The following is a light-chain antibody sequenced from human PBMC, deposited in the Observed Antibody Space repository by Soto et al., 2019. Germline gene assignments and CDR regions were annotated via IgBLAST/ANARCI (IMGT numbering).Light chain of an antibody. Sequence: QSALTQPASVSGSPGQSITISCTGTSSDVGGYNYVSWYQQHPGKAPKLMIYGVINRPSGVSNRFSGSKSGNTASLTISGLQAEDEADYYCISYTSSSTRKVFGGGTKVTVL. CDR3: ISYTSSSTRKV. CDR2: GVI. V-gene: IGLV2-14*01. CDR1: SSDVGGYNY. J-gene: IGLJ3*02.